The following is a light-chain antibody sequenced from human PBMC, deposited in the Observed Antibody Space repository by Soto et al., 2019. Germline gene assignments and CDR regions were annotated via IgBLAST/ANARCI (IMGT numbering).Light chain of an antibody. Sequence: DIQMTQSPSSLSASVEDRVIITCRASQSISNHLNWYQQKPGKAPKLLIFAASSLQNGVPSRFSGSGSGTEFTLSISSLQPDDFATYYCHQYNSYWTFGQGTKVDIK. CDR1: QSISNH. V-gene: IGKV1-17*01. J-gene: IGKJ1*01. CDR3: HQYNSYWT. CDR2: AAS.